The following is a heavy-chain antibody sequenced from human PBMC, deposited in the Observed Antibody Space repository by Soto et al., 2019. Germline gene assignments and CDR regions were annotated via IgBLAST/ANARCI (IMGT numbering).Heavy chain of an antibody. CDR2: INAGNGNT. CDR3: ARSIGYYYVDY. J-gene: IGHJ4*02. Sequence: QVQLVQSGAEVKKPGASVKVACKASGYTFTSYAMPWVRQAPGQRLEWMGWINAGNGNTKYSQKFQGRVTITRDTSASTAYMELSSLRSEDTAVYYCARSIGYYYVDYWGQGTLVTVSS. D-gene: IGHD3-22*01. CDR1: GYTFTSYA. V-gene: IGHV1-3*01.